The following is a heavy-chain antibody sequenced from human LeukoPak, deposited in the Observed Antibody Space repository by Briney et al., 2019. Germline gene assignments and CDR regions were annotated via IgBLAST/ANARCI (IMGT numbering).Heavy chain of an antibody. Sequence: GGSLRLSCAASGFTFNNYAMSWVRQALGKGLEWVSSVLIGSKLTYHADSVKGRFIVSRDHSKNTVHLQMDSLRAEDTAIYYCAREGDFWSGYPIDHYYYMDVWGKGTTVTVTS. V-gene: IGHV3-23*01. CDR3: AREGDFWSGYPIDHYYYMDV. J-gene: IGHJ6*03. CDR2: VLIGSKLT. CDR1: GFTFNNYA. D-gene: IGHD3-3*01.